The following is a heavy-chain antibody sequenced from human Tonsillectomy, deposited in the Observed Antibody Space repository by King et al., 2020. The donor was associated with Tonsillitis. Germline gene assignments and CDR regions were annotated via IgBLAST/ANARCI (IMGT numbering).Heavy chain of an antibody. CDR2: INQSGST. CDR3: ARAEIVVVVAATRLTHWFDP. D-gene: IGHD2-15*01. J-gene: IGHJ5*02. V-gene: IGHV4-34*01. Sequence: VQLQQWGAGLLKPSETLSLTCAVYGGSFSGYYWSWIRQPPGKGLEWIGEINQSGSTNYNPSLKSRVTISVDTSKNQFSLKLTSVTAADTAVYYCARAEIVVVVAATRLTHWFDPWGQGTLVTVSS. CDR1: GGSFSGYY.